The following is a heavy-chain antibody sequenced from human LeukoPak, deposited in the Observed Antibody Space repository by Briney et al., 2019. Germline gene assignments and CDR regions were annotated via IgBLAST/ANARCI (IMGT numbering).Heavy chain of an antibody. D-gene: IGHD6-13*01. CDR3: AKGGIHRGYYYYYMDV. V-gene: IGHV3-30*02. J-gene: IGHJ6*03. CDR1: GFTFNNYD. CDR2: IRYDGSSK. Sequence: GGSLRLSCEASGFTFNNYDIHWVRQAPGKGLEWVAFIRYDGSSKYYGESVRGRFTISRDKSKNTVYLQMNSLRAEDTALYYCAKGGIHRGYYYYYMDVWGKGTTVTISS.